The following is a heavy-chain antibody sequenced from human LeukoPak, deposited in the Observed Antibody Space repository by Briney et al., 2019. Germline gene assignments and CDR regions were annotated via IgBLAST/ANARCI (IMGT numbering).Heavy chain of an antibody. Sequence: PSETLSLTCTVSGGSISSYYWSWIRQPAGQGLEWIGRIYTSGSTNYNPSFKSRITMSVDTSKNQFSLKLSSVTAADTAVYYCAREILWFGERTRNFDYWGQGTLVTVSS. D-gene: IGHD3-10*01. CDR2: IYTSGST. CDR3: AREILWFGERTRNFDY. V-gene: IGHV4-4*07. CDR1: GGSISSYY. J-gene: IGHJ4*02.